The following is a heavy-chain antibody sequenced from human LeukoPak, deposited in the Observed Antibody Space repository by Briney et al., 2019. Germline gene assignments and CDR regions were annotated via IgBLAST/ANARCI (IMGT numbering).Heavy chain of an antibody. CDR2: IKSKTDGGTT. CDR1: GFTFSNAW. CDR3: TTGPVPPNDYGDYTVWWELLRPDAFDI. Sequence: GGSLRLSCAASGFTFSNAWMSWVRQAPGKGLEWVGRIKSKTDGGTTDYAAPVKGRFTISRDDSKNTLYLQMNSLKTEDTAVYYCTTGPVPPNDYGDYTVWWELLRPDAFDIWGQGTMVTVSS. D-gene: IGHD4-17*01. V-gene: IGHV3-15*01. J-gene: IGHJ3*02.